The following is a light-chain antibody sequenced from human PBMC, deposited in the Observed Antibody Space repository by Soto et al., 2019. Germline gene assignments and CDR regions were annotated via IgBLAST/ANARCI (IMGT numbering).Light chain of an antibody. CDR1: SNDVGGYNY. CDR2: DVS. V-gene: IGLV2-14*01. CDR3: SSYRTSSIVV. J-gene: IGLJ2*01. Sequence: QSVLTQPASVSGSPGQSITISCTGTSNDVGGYNYVSWYQQHPGKAPKLMIYDVSNRPSGVSNRFSGSKSGNTASLTISGLQAEDEADYYCSSYRTSSIVVFGGGTKVTVL.